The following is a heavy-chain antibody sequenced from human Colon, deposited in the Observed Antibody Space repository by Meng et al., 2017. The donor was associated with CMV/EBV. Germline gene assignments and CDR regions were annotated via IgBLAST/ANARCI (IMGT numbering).Heavy chain of an antibody. CDR2: INPNSGDT. J-gene: IGHJ4*02. D-gene: IGHD2-2*01. CDR1: GYTFTGYY. V-gene: IGHV1-2*02. CDR3: ARNLPPTSCLDY. Sequence: ASVKVSCKASGYTFTGYYMHWVRQAPGQGLEWMGWINPNSGDTNYAQKFQGRVTMTRDTSISTAYMELSRLRSDDTAVYYCARNLPPTSCLDYWGQGTLVTVSS.